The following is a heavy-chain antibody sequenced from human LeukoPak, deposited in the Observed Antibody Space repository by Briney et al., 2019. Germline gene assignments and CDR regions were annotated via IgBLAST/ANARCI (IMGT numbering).Heavy chain of an antibody. Sequence: SVKVSCKASGGTFSSYAISWVRQAPGQGLEWMGGIIPIFGTANYAQKFQGRVTITADESTSTAYMELSSLRPEDTAVYYCARAYDFWSGYYFIEFGYWGQGTLVTVSS. CDR3: ARAYDFWSGYYFIEFGY. J-gene: IGHJ4*02. V-gene: IGHV1-69*13. CDR2: IIPIFGTA. D-gene: IGHD3-3*01. CDR1: GGTFSSYA.